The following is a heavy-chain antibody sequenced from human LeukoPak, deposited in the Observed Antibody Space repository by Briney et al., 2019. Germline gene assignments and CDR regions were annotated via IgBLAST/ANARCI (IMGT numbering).Heavy chain of an antibody. Sequence: PSETLSLTCTVSNYSISSGYYWGWIRQPPEKGLEWIGSIYHSGSTYYNPSLKSRVTISVDTSKNQFSLKLSSVTAADTAVYYCARDLPSIARLYYFDYWGQGTLVTVSS. J-gene: IGHJ4*02. CDR2: IYHSGST. V-gene: IGHV4-38-2*02. D-gene: IGHD6-6*01. CDR3: ARDLPSIARLYYFDY. CDR1: NYSISSGYY.